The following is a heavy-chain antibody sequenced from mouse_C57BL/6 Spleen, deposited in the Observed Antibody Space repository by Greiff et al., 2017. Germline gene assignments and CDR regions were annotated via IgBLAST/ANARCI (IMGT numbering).Heavy chain of an antibody. Sequence: DVMLVESGGGLVQPGGSMKLSCVASGFTFSYYWMNWVRHSSETGLEWVAQIRLKSENYATHYAESVKGSFIISRDDSKSSVYRQMNNLRAEDTGIYYCTGEAWDDFDYWGQDTTLTVSS. V-gene: IGHV6-3*01. CDR1: GFTFSYYW. CDR3: TGEAWDDFDY. D-gene: IGHD4-1*01. CDR2: IRLKSENYAT. J-gene: IGHJ2*01.